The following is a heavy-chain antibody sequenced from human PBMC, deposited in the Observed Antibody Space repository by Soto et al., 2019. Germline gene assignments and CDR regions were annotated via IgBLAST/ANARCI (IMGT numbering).Heavy chain of an antibody. D-gene: IGHD3-3*01. J-gene: IGHJ3*02. CDR3: ARGPPYYDFWSGYPQNDAFDI. V-gene: IGHV6-1*01. CDR1: GDSVSSNSAA. Sequence: SRTLSLTCAISGDSVSSNSAAWNWIRQSPSRGLEWLGRTYYRSKWYNDYAVSVKSRITINPDTSKNQFSLQLNSVTPEDTAVYYCARGPPYYDFWSGYPQNDAFDIWGQGTTVTVSS. CDR2: TYYRSKWYN.